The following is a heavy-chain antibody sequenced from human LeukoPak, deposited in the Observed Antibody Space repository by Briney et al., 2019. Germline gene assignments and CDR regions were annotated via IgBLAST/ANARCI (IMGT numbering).Heavy chain of an antibody. V-gene: IGHV3-66*01. CDR1: GFTVSSNY. CDR3: ARDPRMTTVTPDAFDI. Sequence: PGGSLRLSCAASGFTVSSNYMSWVRQAPGKGLEWVSVIYSGGSTYYADSVKGRFTISRDNSKNTLYLQMNSLRAEDTAVYYCARDPRMTTVTPDAFDIWGQGTMVTVSP. J-gene: IGHJ3*02. D-gene: IGHD4-17*01. CDR2: IYSGGST.